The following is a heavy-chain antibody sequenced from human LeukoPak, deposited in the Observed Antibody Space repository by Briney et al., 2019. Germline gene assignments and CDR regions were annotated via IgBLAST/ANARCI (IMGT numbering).Heavy chain of an antibody. Sequence: ASVKVSCKASGYTFTSYDINWVRQATGQGLEWMGWMNPNSGNTGYAQKFQGRVTMTRNTSISTAYMELSSLRSEDTAVYYGARGFYGSGSYYNGAFDIWGQGTMVTVSS. CDR2: MNPNSGNT. J-gene: IGHJ3*02. CDR1: GYTFTSYD. CDR3: ARGFYGSGSYYNGAFDI. D-gene: IGHD3-10*01. V-gene: IGHV1-8*01.